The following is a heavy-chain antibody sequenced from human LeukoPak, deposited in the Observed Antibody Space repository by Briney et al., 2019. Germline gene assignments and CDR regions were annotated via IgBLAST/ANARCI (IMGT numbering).Heavy chain of an antibody. CDR3: ARDRRLDYYFYMDV. J-gene: IGHJ6*03. V-gene: IGHV3-48*01. Sequence: GGSLRLSCAASAFTFSDYSMNWVRQAPGKGLEWVSYISGRSSTIYYADSVKGRFTISRDNAKNSMFLQMNSLRVEDTAVYYCARDRRLDYYFYMDVWGKGTTVTVSS. CDR1: AFTFSDYS. CDR2: ISGRSSTI.